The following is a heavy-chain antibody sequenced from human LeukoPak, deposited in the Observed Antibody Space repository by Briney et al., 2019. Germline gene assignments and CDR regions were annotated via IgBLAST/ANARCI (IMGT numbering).Heavy chain of an antibody. Sequence: GGSLRLSCAASGFTFSSYAMHWVRQAPGKGLEYVSSISSNGGTTYYANSVEGRFTISRDNSKNSLYLQMSSLRAEDTAVYYCAREKLLLSYYYCRDVRGEGATFTVSS. CDR1: GFTFSSYA. CDR3: AREKLLLSYYYCRDV. V-gene: IGHV3-64*01. J-gene: IGHJ6*04. D-gene: IGHD2-2*01. CDR2: ISSNGGTT.